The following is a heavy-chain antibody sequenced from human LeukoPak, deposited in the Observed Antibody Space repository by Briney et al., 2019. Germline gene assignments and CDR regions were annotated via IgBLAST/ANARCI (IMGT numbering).Heavy chain of an antibody. CDR2: IYSGGST. Sequence: GGSLRLSCAASGFTVSSNYMSWVRQAPGKGLEWVSVIYSGGSTYYADSVKGRFTTSRDNSKNTLYLQMNSLRAEDTAVYYCARHEGVDYELGYWGQGTLVTVSS. CDR1: GFTVSSNY. V-gene: IGHV3-53*01. D-gene: IGHD4/OR15-4a*01. J-gene: IGHJ4*02. CDR3: ARHEGVDYELGY.